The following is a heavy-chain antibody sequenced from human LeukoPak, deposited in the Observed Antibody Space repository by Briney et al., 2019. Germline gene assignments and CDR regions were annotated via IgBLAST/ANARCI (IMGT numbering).Heavy chain of an antibody. Sequence: GGSLRLSCTASGFTSGDYAMTWVRQAPGKGLEWVGLIRRRSYGGTTEIAASVKGRFTISRDDSKNVAYPQMNSLTAEDTAVYYWTRVPIRTVTLVIVVSGHDVFDIWGPGTMVTVSS. CDR2: IRRRSYGGTT. D-gene: IGHD3-22*01. CDR3: TRVPIRTVTLVIVVSGHDVFDI. CDR1: GFTSGDYA. J-gene: IGHJ3*02. V-gene: IGHV3-49*04.